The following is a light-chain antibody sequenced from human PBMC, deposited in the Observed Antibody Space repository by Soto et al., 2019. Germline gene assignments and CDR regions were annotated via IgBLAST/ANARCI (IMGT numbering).Light chain of an antibody. CDR3: QTWGTGPWV. CDR2: LNSDGSH. Sequence: QPVLTQSPSDSASLGASVKLTCTLSSGHSSYAIAWHQQQPEKGPRYLMKLNSDGSHSKGDGIPDRFSGSSSGAERYLTISGLQSEDEADYYCQTWGTGPWVFGGGTKLTVL. V-gene: IGLV4-69*01. CDR1: SGHSSYA. J-gene: IGLJ3*02.